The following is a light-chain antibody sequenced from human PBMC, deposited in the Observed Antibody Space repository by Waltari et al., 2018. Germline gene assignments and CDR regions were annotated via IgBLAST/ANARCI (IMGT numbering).Light chain of an antibody. CDR3: QQKGTSWT. CDR2: GAT. Sequence: VLTQSPSTLPLSPGEGATLSCRASQSVTRDYLAWYQKKPGQSPRLLIYGATNRATGVPERFSGSGSGTDFTLTITRLEPEDFAVYFCQQKGTSWTFGQGTKVEIK. V-gene: IGKV3-20*01. J-gene: IGKJ1*01. CDR1: QSVTRDY.